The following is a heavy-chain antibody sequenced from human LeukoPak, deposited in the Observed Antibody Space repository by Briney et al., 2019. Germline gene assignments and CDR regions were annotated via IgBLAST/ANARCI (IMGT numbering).Heavy chain of an antibody. CDR1: GFTFSSYS. V-gene: IGHV3-48*02. CDR3: ARDHSSGWHDAFDI. CDR2: ISSSSSTI. J-gene: IGHJ3*02. D-gene: IGHD6-19*01. Sequence: GESLKISCAASGFTFSSYSMNWVRQAPGEGLELVSYISSSSSTIYYADSVKGRFTISRDNAKNSLYLQMNSLRDEATAVYSCARDHSSGWHDAFDIWGQGTMVTVSS.